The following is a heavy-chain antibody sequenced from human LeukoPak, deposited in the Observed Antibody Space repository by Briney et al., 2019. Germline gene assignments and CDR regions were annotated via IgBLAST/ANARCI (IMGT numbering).Heavy chain of an antibody. Sequence: SSETLSLTCTVSGGSISSGDYFWRWIRQPPGKGLEWIGNICYNGNTYYNPSLESRGTISVDTFKNRFSLKLNSVTAAETAVYYCARDLWGLDSWGQGTLATVSS. D-gene: IGHD7-27*01. V-gene: IGHV4-30-4*01. CDR1: GGSISSGDYF. CDR2: ICYNGNT. CDR3: ARDLWGLDS. J-gene: IGHJ4*02.